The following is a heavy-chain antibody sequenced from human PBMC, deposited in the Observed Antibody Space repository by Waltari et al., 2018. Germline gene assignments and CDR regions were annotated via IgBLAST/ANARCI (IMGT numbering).Heavy chain of an antibody. CDR2: INWSGART. CDR3: VREVFGSGWRESYFFDY. CDR1: GFTFNDYG. V-gene: IGHV3-20*04. J-gene: IGHJ4*02. D-gene: IGHD6-19*01. Sequence: EVQLVESGGGMLRSGGALRLSCAASGFTFNDYGLSWVRQVPGKGLEWVSGINWSGARTSYADSVMGRFTVSRDNAMNSLYLEMSSLRAEDTALYYCVREVFGSGWRESYFFDYWGQGTVVTVSS.